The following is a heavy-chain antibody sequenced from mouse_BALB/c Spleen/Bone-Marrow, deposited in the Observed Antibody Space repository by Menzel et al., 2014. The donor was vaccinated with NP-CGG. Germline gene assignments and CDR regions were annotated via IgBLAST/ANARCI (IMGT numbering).Heavy chain of an antibody. Sequence: EVKLVESGPELVKPGASVKISCKASGYSFTGYFMNWVMQSHGKSLEWIGRINPYNGDTFYNQKFKGKATLTVDKSSSTAHMELRSLASEDSAVYYCARSGYYGSSHFDYWGQGTTLTVSS. V-gene: IGHV1-20*02. CDR3: ARSGYYGSSHFDY. D-gene: IGHD1-1*01. J-gene: IGHJ2*01. CDR2: INPYNGDT. CDR1: GYSFTGYF.